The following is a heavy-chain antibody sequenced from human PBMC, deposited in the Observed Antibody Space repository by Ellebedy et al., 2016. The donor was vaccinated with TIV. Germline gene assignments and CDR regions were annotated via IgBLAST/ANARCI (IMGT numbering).Heavy chain of an antibody. CDR2: INHSGST. J-gene: IGHJ6*02. CDR3: ARGFTLMDV. V-gene: IGHV4-34*01. Sequence: SETLSLTXAVYGGSFSGYYWSWIRQPPGKGLEWIGEINHSGSTNYNPSLKSRVTISVDTSKNQFSLKLSSVTAADTAVYYCARGFTLMDVWGQGTTVTVSS. CDR1: GGSFSGYY. D-gene: IGHD2-15*01.